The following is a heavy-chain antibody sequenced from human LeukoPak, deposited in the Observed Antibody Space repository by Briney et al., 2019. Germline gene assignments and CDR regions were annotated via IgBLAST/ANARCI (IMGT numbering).Heavy chain of an antibody. CDR1: GFTFSGSA. CDR3: SAGTSCDS. V-gene: IGHV3-73*01. J-gene: IGHJ4*02. D-gene: IGHD6-13*01. Sequence: PGGSLRLSCAASGFTFSGSAMHWVRQASGKGLEWVGRIRSKTNSYATAYSASVKGRFTISRDDSKNTAYLQMNSLKTEDTAVYYCSAGTSCDSWGQGTLVTVSS. CDR2: IRSKTNSYAT.